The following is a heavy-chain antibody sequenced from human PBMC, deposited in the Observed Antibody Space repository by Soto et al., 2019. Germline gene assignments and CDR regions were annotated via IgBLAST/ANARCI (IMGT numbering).Heavy chain of an antibody. CDR1: GYTFTSYA. V-gene: IGHV1-3*01. D-gene: IGHD3-3*01. CDR2: INAGNGNT. CDR3: ARDGSVLRFLEWLSTYFDY. Sequence: ASVKVSCKASGYTFTSYAMHWVRQAPGQRLEWMGWINAGNGNTKYSQKFQGRVTITRDTSASTAYMELSSLRSEDTAVYYCARDGSVLRFLEWLSTYFDYWGQGTLVTVSS. J-gene: IGHJ4*02.